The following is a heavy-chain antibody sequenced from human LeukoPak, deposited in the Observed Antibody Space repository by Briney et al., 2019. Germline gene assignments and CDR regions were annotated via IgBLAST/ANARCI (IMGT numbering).Heavy chain of an antibody. CDR2: IQPGNSDI. J-gene: IGHJ6*02. Sequence: GESLKTSCKGSGYSFTSHWIAWVRQMPGKGLEYMGIIQPGNSDIRYGPSFQGQVTISDDKAINTVYLQWSSLKASDTAMYYCAKEGRSAYYGMDVWGQGTTVTVSS. V-gene: IGHV5-51*01. CDR1: GYSFTSHW. CDR3: AKEGRSAYYGMDV.